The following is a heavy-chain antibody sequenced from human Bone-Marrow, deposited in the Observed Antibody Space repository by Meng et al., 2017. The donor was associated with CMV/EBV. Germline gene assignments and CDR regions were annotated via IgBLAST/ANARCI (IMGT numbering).Heavy chain of an antibody. D-gene: IGHD5-24*01. J-gene: IGHJ4*02. V-gene: IGHV4-34*01. CDR3: ARHRRDGYNLYARTGYFDY. CDR2: INHSGST. Sequence: SETLSLTCAVYGGSFSDYYWTWIRQPPGKGLEWIGEINHSGSTSYNPSLKSRVTISIDTSKNRFSLKVSSVTAADTAVYYCARHRRDGYNLYARTGYFDYWGQGKLVTVSS. CDR1: GGSFSDYY.